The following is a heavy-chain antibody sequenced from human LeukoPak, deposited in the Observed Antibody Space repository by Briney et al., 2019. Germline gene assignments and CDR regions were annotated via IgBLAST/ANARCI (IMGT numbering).Heavy chain of an antibody. CDR1: GGSISSGGYY. D-gene: IGHD3-3*01. V-gene: IGHV4-30-2*03. Sequence: SETLSLTCTVSGGSISSGGYYWSWIRQPPGKGLEWIGYIYHSGSTYYNPSLKSRVTISVDTSKNQFSLKLSSVTAADTAVYYCARRNYDFWSGPYIDYWGQGTLVTVSS. CDR3: ARRNYDFWSGPYIDY. CDR2: IYHSGST. J-gene: IGHJ4*02.